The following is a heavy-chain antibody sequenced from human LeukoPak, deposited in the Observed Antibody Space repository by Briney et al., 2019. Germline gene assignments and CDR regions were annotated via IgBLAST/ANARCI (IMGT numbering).Heavy chain of an antibody. CDR1: GFTFSSHG. CDR2: ISGTGGST. Sequence: GGSLRLSCAASGFTFSSHGMSWVRQAPGKGLEWVAVISGTGGSTYSADSVKGRFTISRDNAKNSLFLQMNSLRAEDTAVYYCARPRGAAAGTFGFDPGGQGTLVTVSS. V-gene: IGHV3-23*01. CDR3: ARPRGAAAGTFGFDP. D-gene: IGHD6-13*01. J-gene: IGHJ5*02.